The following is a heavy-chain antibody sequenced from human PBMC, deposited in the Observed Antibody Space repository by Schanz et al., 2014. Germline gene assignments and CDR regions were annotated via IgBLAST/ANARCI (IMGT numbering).Heavy chain of an antibody. J-gene: IGHJ6*04. CDR3: AREKCSSSSPAVTYYVDV. V-gene: IGHV3-7*01. CDR2: IKEDGSEK. D-gene: IGHD2-2*01. Sequence: EVQLVESGGGLVQPGRSLRLSCAASGFPFNEYGMLWVRQAPGKGLEWVANIKEDGSEKYYVDSVKGRFTISRDNNWKTMYLQMSSRRREDTAISHGAREKCSSSSPAVTYYVDVWGKGTTVTVSS. CDR1: GFPFNEYG.